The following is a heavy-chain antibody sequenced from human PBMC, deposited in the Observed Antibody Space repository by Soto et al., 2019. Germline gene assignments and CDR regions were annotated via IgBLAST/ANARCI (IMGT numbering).Heavy chain of an antibody. CDR2: ISISGSSP. Sequence: GGSLRLSCEASEFTFTSYAMSWVRQAPGRGLEWVSSISISGSSPYYADSVKGRFTISRDNSKKTLYLQMSSLRAEDTAVYYCAKAAFSYYDFWSGPFHGMDVWGQGTTVTVSS. D-gene: IGHD3-3*01. CDR1: EFTFTSYA. J-gene: IGHJ6*02. CDR3: AKAAFSYYDFWSGPFHGMDV. V-gene: IGHV3-23*01.